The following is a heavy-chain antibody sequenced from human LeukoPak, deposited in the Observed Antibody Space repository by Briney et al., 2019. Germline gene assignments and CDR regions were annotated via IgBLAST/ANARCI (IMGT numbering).Heavy chain of an antibody. Sequence: GGSLRLSCAASGFTFSDYYMSWIRQAPGKGLEWVSYISSSGSTIYYADSVKGRFTISRDNSRNTLYLQMNSLSAEDTAVYYCARSPDADYNYYMDVWGKGTTVTVSS. J-gene: IGHJ6*03. V-gene: IGHV3-11*04. D-gene: IGHD2-8*01. CDR3: ARSPDADYNYYMDV. CDR1: GFTFSDYY. CDR2: ISSSGSTI.